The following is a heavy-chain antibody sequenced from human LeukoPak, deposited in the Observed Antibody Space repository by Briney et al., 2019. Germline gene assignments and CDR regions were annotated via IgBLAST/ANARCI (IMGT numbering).Heavy chain of an antibody. CDR3: ARGNAN. CDR2: ISYSGST. CDR1: GGSFSGYY. V-gene: IGHV4-59*01. J-gene: IGHJ4*02. Sequence: PSETLSLTCAVYGGSFSGYYWSWIRQPPGKGLEWIGYISYSGSTNYNPSLKSRVTISLDTSKTQFFLKLSSVTAADTALYYCARGNANWCQGTLVTVSS.